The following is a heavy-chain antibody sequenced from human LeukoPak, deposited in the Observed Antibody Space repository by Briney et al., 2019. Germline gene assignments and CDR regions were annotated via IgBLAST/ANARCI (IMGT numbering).Heavy chain of an antibody. CDR1: GYTFTGYY. J-gene: IGHJ6*02. CDR2: INPNSGGT. D-gene: IGHD1-1*01. Sequence: ASVKVSCKASGYTFTGYYMHWVRQAPGQGLEWMGWINPNSGGTNYAQKFQGRVTMTRDTSISTAYMELSRLRSDDTAVYYCARDLSGRTAVNYYYYYYGMDVRGQGTTVTVSS. CDR3: ARDLSGRTAVNYYYYYYGMDV. V-gene: IGHV1-2*02.